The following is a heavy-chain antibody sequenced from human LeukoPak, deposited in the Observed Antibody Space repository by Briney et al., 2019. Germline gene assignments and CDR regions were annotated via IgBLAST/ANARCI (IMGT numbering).Heavy chain of an antibody. D-gene: IGHD3-3*01. CDR1: GFTFSSYA. Sequence: GGSLRLSCAASGFTFSSYAMHWVRQAPGKGLEYVSAISSNGGSTYYANSVKGRFTISRDNSKNTLYLQMGSLRAEDMAVYYCARAIWSGYYDYWGQGTLVTVSS. V-gene: IGHV3-64*01. CDR3: ARAIWSGYYDY. J-gene: IGHJ4*02. CDR2: ISSNGGST.